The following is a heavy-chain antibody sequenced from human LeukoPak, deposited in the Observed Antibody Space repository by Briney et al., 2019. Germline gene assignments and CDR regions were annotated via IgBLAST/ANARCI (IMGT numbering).Heavy chain of an antibody. CDR3: ARTTEAHSWRTRYYDYYMDV. D-gene: IGHD6-13*01. Sequence: SETLSLTCTVSGYSISSGFYWGWIRQPPGKGLEWIGSIYHRGSTYYNPSLKSRVTISLDTSKNQFSLKLSSVTAADTAVYYCARTTEAHSWRTRYYDYYMDVWGKGTTVTVSS. J-gene: IGHJ6*03. CDR1: GYSISSGFY. V-gene: IGHV4-38-2*02. CDR2: IYHRGST.